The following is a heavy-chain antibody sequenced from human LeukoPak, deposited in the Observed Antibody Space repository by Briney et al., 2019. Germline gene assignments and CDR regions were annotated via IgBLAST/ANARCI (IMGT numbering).Heavy chain of an antibody. CDR2: INHSGST. Sequence: SETLSLTCAVYGGSFSGYYWSWIRQPPGKGLEWIGEINHSGSTNYNPSLKSRVTISVDTSKNQFSLKLSSVTAADTAVYYCARGLTYYYGSGRYYYYYYYMDVWGKGTTVTVSS. D-gene: IGHD3-10*01. CDR3: ARGLTYYYGSGRYYYYYYYMDV. V-gene: IGHV4-34*01. J-gene: IGHJ6*03. CDR1: GGSFSGYY.